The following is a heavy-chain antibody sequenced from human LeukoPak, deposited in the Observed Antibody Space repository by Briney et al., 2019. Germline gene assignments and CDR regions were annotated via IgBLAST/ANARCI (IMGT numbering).Heavy chain of an antibody. Sequence: PSETLSLTCTVSGGSISSYYWGWIRQPPGKGLEWIGSIYYSGSTYYNPSLKSRVTISVDTSKNQFSLKLSSVTAADTAVYYCARLWFGNWFDPWGQGTLVTVSS. V-gene: IGHV4-39*01. CDR2: IYYSGST. D-gene: IGHD3-10*01. CDR1: GGSISSYY. J-gene: IGHJ5*02. CDR3: ARLWFGNWFDP.